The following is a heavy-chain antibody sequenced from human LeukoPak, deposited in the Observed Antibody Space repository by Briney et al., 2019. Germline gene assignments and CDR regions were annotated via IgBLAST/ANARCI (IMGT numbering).Heavy chain of an antibody. Sequence: PGGSLRLSCEASGFTFSSYWMHWVRQAPGKGLVWVSRINSDGSSTSYADSVKGRFTISRDNAKNTLYLQMNSLRAEDTAVYYCANGYDILTGYYNLGYWGQGTLVTVSS. CDR1: GFTFSSYW. CDR3: ANGYDILTGYYNLGY. J-gene: IGHJ4*02. CDR2: INSDGSST. V-gene: IGHV3-74*01. D-gene: IGHD3-9*01.